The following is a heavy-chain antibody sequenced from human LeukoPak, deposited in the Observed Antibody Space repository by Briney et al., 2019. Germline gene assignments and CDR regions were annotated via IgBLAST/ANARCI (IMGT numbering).Heavy chain of an antibody. D-gene: IGHD3-9*01. CDR2: IYTSGST. Sequence: ASETLSLTCTVSGGSINSGSYYWSWIRQPAGKGLEWIGRIYTSGSTNYNPSLKSRVTISVDTSKNQFSLKLSSVTAADTAVYYCAREAVVDFSPFDYWGQGTLVTVSS. J-gene: IGHJ4*02. V-gene: IGHV4-61*02. CDR1: GGSINSGSYY. CDR3: AREAVVDFSPFDY.